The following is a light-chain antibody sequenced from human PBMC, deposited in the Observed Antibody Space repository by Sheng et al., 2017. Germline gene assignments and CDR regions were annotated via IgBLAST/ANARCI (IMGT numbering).Light chain of an antibody. CDR3: QTWGSGIVV. V-gene: IGLV4-69*01. CDR2: VDSDGSH. CDR1: SGHSNYI. J-gene: IGLJ2*01. Sequence: QLVLTQSPSASASLGASVKLTCTLSSGHSNYIIAWHQQQPEKGPRYLMKVDSDGSHIKGDGVPDRFSASSSGPERYLTISSLQSEDEADYYCQTWGSGIVVFGGGTKLTVL.